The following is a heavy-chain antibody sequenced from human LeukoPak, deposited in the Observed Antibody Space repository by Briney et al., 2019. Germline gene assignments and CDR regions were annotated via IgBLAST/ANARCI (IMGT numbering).Heavy chain of an antibody. V-gene: IGHV5-10-1*01. Sequence: GESLKISCKGSGYSFTNYWIGWVRQMPGKGVEWMGRIDPSDSYTNYSPSFQGHVTISADKSINTAYLQWSSLKASDTAMYYCARLYMVPDYWGQGTLVTVSS. D-gene: IGHD3-10*01. CDR1: GYSFTNYW. CDR2: IDPSDSYT. J-gene: IGHJ4*02. CDR3: ARLYMVPDY.